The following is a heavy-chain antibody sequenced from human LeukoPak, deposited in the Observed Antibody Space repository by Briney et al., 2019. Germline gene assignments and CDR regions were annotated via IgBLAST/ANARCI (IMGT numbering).Heavy chain of an antibody. V-gene: IGHV3-13*01. CDR2: IGIRGDT. J-gene: IGHJ4*02. CDR3: ARGGIQVSGIDEFDY. CDR1: GFTFIDYD. D-gene: IGHD6-19*01. Sequence: GGSLRLSCAASGFTFIDYDMHWVRQVIGKGLEWVSAIGIRGDTHYSGSVKGRFTISRENAESSLYLQMNSQRAEDTAVYYCARGGIQVSGIDEFDYWGQGTLVTVSS.